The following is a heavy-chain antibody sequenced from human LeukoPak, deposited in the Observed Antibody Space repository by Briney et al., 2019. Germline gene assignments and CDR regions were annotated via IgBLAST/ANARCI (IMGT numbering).Heavy chain of an antibody. J-gene: IGHJ4*02. D-gene: IGHD3-22*01. Sequence: GGSLRLSCAASGFTFSDYPMSWVRQAPGKGLDWVSSIYRTGGNTYCRDSVKGRFTISRDNSRNTLYLQMTSLRAEDTAFYYCAKDPYYYDSSGYFPFEFWGQGTLVSVS. CDR1: GFTFSDYP. V-gene: IGHV3-23*01. CDR2: IYRTGGNT. CDR3: AKDPYYYDSSGYFPFEF.